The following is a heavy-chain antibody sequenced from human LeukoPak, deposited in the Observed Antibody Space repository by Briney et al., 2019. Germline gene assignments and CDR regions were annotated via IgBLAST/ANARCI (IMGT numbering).Heavy chain of an antibody. CDR2: IYYSGST. V-gene: IGHV4-59*01. D-gene: IGHD3-16*01. CDR1: GGSISSYY. Sequence: SETLSLTCTVSGGSISSYYWSWIRQPPGKGLEWIGYIYYSGSTNYNPSLKSRVTISVDTSKNQFSLKLSSVTAADTAVYYCARGPIMGGMDVWGKGTTVTVSS. CDR3: ARGPIMGGMDV. J-gene: IGHJ6*03.